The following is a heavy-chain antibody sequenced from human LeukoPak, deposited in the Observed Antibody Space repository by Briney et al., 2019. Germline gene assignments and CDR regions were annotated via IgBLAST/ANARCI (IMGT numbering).Heavy chain of an antibody. CDR2: INPNSGGT. Sequence: ASVKVSCKASGYTFTRYYMHWVRHAPGQGLEGMAWINPNSGGTNYAQKFQGRVTMTRDTSISTAYMELSRLRSDDTAVYYCARDLPSYYYDSSGYLYRGQGTLVTVSS. V-gene: IGHV1-2*02. D-gene: IGHD3-22*01. CDR3: ARDLPSYYYDSSGYLY. CDR1: GYTFTRYY. J-gene: IGHJ4*02.